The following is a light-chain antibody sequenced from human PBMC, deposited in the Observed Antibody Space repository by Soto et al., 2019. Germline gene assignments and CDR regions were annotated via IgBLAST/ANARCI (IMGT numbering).Light chain of an antibody. V-gene: IGLV3-21*02. J-gene: IGLJ2*01. Sequence: SYELTQPPSVSVAPGQTARITCGGDNLGSKSVHWYQQKPVQAPVLAVFDDTDRPSGIPERFSGSNSGNTATLTINRVEAGDEADYFCQVWDSGSDHWVFGGGTKLTVL. CDR2: DDT. CDR1: NLGSKS. CDR3: QVWDSGSDHWV.